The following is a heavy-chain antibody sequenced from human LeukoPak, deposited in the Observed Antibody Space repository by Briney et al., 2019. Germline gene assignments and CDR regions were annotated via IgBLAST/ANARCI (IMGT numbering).Heavy chain of an antibody. Sequence: SVKVSCKASGGTFSSYAISWVRQAPGQGLEWMGGIIPIFGTANYAQKFQGRVTITTDESTSTAYMELSSLRSEDTAVYYCARDIGEGYIYGRLDYWGQGTLVTVSS. CDR2: IIPIFGTA. J-gene: IGHJ4*02. CDR1: GGTFSSYA. V-gene: IGHV1-69*05. D-gene: IGHD5-18*01. CDR3: ARDIGEGYIYGRLDY.